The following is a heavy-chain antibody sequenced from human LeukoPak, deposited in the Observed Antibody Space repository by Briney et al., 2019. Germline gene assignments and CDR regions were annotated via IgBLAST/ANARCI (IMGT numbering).Heavy chain of an antibody. J-gene: IGHJ3*02. CDR3: ARGVYYYDSSGYYYGDAFDI. V-gene: IGHV1-18*01. CDR1: GYTFTSYG. CDR2: ISAYNGNT. D-gene: IGHD3-22*01. Sequence: ASVKVSCKASGYTFTSYGISWVRQAPGQGLEWMGWISAYNGNTNYAQKLQGRVTMTTDTSTSTAYMELRSLRSDDTAVYYCARGVYYYDSSGYYYGDAFDIWSQGTMVTVSS.